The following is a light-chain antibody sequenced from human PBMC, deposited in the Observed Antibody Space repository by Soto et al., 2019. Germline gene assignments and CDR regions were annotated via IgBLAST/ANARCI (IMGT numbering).Light chain of an antibody. Sequence: EFVLTQSPGKLSLSPGERATLSCRASQSISRSFLAWYQQKPGQAPRLLIYGASSRGTGIPDRFSGSGSGTDFALTISRLETEDFAGYYCRQYGSSPPLTFGGGTKVEIK. V-gene: IGKV3-20*01. CDR3: RQYGSSPPLT. CDR2: GAS. CDR1: QSISRSF. J-gene: IGKJ4*01.